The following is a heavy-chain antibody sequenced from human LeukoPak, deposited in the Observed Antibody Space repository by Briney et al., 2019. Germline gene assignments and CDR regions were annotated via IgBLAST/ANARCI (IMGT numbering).Heavy chain of an antibody. CDR3: ARDGREYCSSTSCYLTNGMDV. D-gene: IGHD2-2*01. V-gene: IGHV3-43*01. Sequence: GGSLRLSCSASGFTFDGYTMHWVRHVPGKGLQWVSLISPDSRHIYYSDSVEGRFTISRDNSKNTLYLQMNSLRAEDTAVYHCARDGREYCSSTSCYLTNGMDVWGQGTTVTVSS. CDR2: ISPDSRHI. J-gene: IGHJ6*02. CDR1: GFTFDGYT.